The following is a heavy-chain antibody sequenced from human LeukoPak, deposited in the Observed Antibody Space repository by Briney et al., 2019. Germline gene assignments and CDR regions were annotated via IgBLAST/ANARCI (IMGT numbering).Heavy chain of an antibody. CDR1: GFTFDTYS. CDR2: ITDDSKTM. V-gene: IGHV3-48*04. D-gene: IGHD6-19*01. CDR3: VARGGWARFDY. Sequence: GGSLRLSCVASGFTFDTYSMNWIRQAPGKGLEWTSYITDDSKTMYYADSVKGRFTISRDNAKNALYLQMNSLRGEDAAVYYCVARGGWARFDYWGQGTLVTVSS. J-gene: IGHJ4*02.